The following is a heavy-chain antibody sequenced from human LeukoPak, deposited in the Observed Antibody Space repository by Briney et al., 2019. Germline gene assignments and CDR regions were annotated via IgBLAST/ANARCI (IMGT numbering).Heavy chain of an antibody. V-gene: IGHV4-61*02. Sequence: SETLSLTCTVSGGSISSGSYYWSWIRQPAGKGLEWIGRIYTSGSTNYNPSLRSRVTISVDTSKNQFSLKLSSVTAADTAVYYCARVVRSKGYCSGGSCAYFDLWGRGTLVTVSS. CDR1: GGSISSGSYY. D-gene: IGHD2-15*01. CDR2: IYTSGST. CDR3: ARVVRSKGYCSGGSCAYFDL. J-gene: IGHJ2*01.